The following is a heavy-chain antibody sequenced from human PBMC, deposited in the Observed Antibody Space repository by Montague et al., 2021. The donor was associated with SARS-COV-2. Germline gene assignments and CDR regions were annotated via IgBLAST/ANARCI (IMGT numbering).Heavy chain of an antibody. CDR3: ARFTSTGSGSYYIFDY. J-gene: IGHJ4*02. D-gene: IGHD1-26*01. CDR1: GGGSISSSHW. V-gene: IGHV4-4*02. CDR2: NYHDGST. Sequence: SETLSLTCTVSGGGSISSSHWWSWVRQPPGKGLEWIGENYHDGSTNYNPSIKSRITISVDKYKNQFSLKLSSVTAADTAVYYCARFTSTGSGSYYIFDYWGQGTLVTVSS.